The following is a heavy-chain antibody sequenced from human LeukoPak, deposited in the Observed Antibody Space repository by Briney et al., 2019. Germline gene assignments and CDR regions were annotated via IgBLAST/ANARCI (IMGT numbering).Heavy chain of an antibody. D-gene: IGHD3-10*01. CDR1: GGTFSSYA. Sequence: GASVKVSCKVSGGTFSSYAISWVRQAPGQGLEWMGGIIPIFGTANYAQKFQGRVTITADESTSTAYMELSSLRSEDTAVYYCASFGRFPIDYWGQGTLVTVSS. CDR3: ASFGRFPIDY. V-gene: IGHV1-69*13. J-gene: IGHJ4*02. CDR2: IIPIFGTA.